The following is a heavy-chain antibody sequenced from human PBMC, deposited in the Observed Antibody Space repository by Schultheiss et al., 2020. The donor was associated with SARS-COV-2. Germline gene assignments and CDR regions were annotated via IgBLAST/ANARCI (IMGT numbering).Heavy chain of an antibody. J-gene: IGHJ4*02. V-gene: IGHV3-33*08. CDR3: ARGGDYDEVGYFDY. CDR1: GFTFSSYE. CDR2: IWYDGSNK. D-gene: IGHD4-17*01. Sequence: GESLKISCAASGFTFSSYEMNWVRQAPGKGLEWVAVIWYDGSNKYYADSVKGRFTISRDNSKNTLYLQMNSLRAEDTAVYYCARGGDYDEVGYFDYWGQGTLVTVSS.